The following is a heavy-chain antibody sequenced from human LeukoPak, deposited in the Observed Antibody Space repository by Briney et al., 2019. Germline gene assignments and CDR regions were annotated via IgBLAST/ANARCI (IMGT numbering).Heavy chain of an antibody. Sequence: PGGSLRLSCVASGFTFSNYDMHWVRQGTGKGLEWVSGIGTGGDTHYPDSVKGRFTISRENAKNSLYLQMNSLRVGDTAMYYCARAVRFYGSSGAHAFDIWGQGTMVTVSS. V-gene: IGHV3-13*01. CDR1: GFTFSNYD. CDR3: ARAVRFYGSSGAHAFDI. D-gene: IGHD3-22*01. CDR2: IGTGGDT. J-gene: IGHJ3*02.